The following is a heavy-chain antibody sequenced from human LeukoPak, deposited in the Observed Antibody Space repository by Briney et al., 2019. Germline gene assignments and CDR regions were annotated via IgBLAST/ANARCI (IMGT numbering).Heavy chain of an antibody. CDR3: AREGSGSYWEDY. J-gene: IGHJ4*02. V-gene: IGHV3-74*01. D-gene: IGHD1-26*01. Sequence: GGSLRLSCAASGFTFSSHLMHWVRQAPGKGLVWVSRISSDGTYTNYADSVRGRFTISRDNSKNTLYLQMNSLRAEDTAVYYCAREGSGSYWEDYWGQGTLVTVSS. CDR2: ISSDGTYT. CDR1: GFTFSSHL.